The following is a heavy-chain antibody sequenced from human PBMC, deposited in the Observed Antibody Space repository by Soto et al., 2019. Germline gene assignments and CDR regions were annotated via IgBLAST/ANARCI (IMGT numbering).Heavy chain of an antibody. CDR2: MNPTSGKT. V-gene: IGHV1-8*01. J-gene: IGHJ4*01. CDR1: GYTFTSYD. CDR3: ARNKWETGDFDY. Sequence: QVQLVQSGAEVKKPGASVKVSCKASGYTFTSYDINWVRQASGQGLEWLGWMNPTSGKTGYAQKFQGRISMTRDTSTSTAYVELSSLTYEDSAVYSCARNKWETGDFDYWGHGTLVTVSS. D-gene: IGHD1-26*01.